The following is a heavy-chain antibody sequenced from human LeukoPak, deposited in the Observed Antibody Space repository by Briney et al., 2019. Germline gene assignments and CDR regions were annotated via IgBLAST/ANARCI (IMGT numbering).Heavy chain of an antibody. J-gene: IGHJ6*03. CDR1: GYTFTSYA. CDR3: ARNGYYGSFYYYMDV. Sequence: ASVKVSCKASGYTFTSYAIKWVRQATGHGLEWMGWMNPNSGNTGYAQKFQGRVTMTRDTSINTAYLELNSLRSDDTAVYYCARNGYYGSFYYYMDVWGKGTTVTVSS. D-gene: IGHD3-10*01. CDR2: MNPNSGNT. V-gene: IGHV1-8*01.